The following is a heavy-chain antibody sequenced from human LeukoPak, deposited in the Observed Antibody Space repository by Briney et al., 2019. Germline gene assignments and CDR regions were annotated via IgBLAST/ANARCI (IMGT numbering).Heavy chain of an antibody. D-gene: IGHD3-22*01. J-gene: IGHJ4*02. CDR2: INPNSGGT. V-gene: IGHV1-2*02. Sequence: ASVKVSCKASGYTFTGYYMHWVRQAPGQGLEWMGWINPNSGGTNYAQKFQGRVTMTRDTSTSTVYMELSSLRSEDTAVYYCASGDDSSGYAPFDYWGQGTLVTVSS. CDR1: GYTFTGYY. CDR3: ASGDDSSGYAPFDY.